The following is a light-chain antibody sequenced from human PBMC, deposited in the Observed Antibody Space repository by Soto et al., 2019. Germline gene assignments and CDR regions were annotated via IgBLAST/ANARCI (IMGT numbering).Light chain of an antibody. CDR1: QSISSY. V-gene: IGKV1-33*01. CDR2: DAS. CDR3: QQYDNLPLT. J-gene: IGKJ4*01. Sequence: DIQMTQSPSSVSASVGDLFTITCRASQSISSYLNWYQQKPGKAPKLLIYDASNLETGVPSRFSGSGSGTDFTFTSSSLQPEDIATYYCQQYDNLPLTFGGGTKVDIK.